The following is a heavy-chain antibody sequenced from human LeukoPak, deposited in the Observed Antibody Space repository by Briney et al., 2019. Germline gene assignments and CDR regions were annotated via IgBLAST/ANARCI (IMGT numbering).Heavy chain of an antibody. J-gene: IGHJ4*02. CDR3: ARVRAGGSSWYYYFDY. CDR1: GGSISSYY. D-gene: IGHD6-13*01. V-gene: IGHV4-59*01. Sequence: PSETLSLTCTVSGGSISSYYWSWIRQPPGKGLEWIVYIYYSGSTNYNPSLKSRVTISVDTSKNQFSLKLSSVTAADTAVYYCARVRAGGSSWYYYFDYWGQGTLVTVSS. CDR2: IYYSGST.